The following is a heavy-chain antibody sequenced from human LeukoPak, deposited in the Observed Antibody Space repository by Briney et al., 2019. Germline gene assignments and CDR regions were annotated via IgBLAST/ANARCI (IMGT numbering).Heavy chain of an antibody. CDR2: INHSGST. V-gene: IGHV4-34*01. J-gene: IGHJ5*02. D-gene: IGHD3-22*01. CDR3: ARDLGNYYDSSGA. Sequence: SETLSLTCAVYGGSFSGYYWSWIRQSPGKGLEWIGEINHSGSTNYNPSLKSRVTISVDTSKKQFSLKLSSVIAADTAVYYCARDLGNYYDSSGAWGQGTLVTVSS. CDR1: GGSFSGYY.